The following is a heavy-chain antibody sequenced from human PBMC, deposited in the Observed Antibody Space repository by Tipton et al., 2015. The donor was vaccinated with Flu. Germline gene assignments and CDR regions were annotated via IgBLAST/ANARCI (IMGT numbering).Heavy chain of an antibody. V-gene: IGHV4-34*01. J-gene: IGHJ4*02. D-gene: IGHD1-1*01. CDR2: INHSGST. CDR1: GGSFSGYY. CDR3: TRQLEAATRSSS. Sequence: TLSLTCAVYGGSFSGYYWSWIRQPPGKGLEWIGEINHSGSTYYSPSLKSRVTISADTSNNQFSLSMRSVTVADTAVYYCTRQLEAATRSSSWGQGTLVTVSS.